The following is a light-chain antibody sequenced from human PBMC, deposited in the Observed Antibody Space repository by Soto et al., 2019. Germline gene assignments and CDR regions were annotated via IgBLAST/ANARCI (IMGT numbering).Light chain of an antibody. CDR2: DAS. J-gene: IGKJ5*01. V-gene: IGKV3-11*01. CDR3: QQRHMWPIT. CDR1: QSVSSS. Sequence: TQSPSSLSASVGDRVTVTVRASQSVSSSLAWYQQKPGQAPRLLIYDASNRATGIPARFSGSGSGTDFTLTISSLEPEDSAVYYCQQRHMWPITFGQGTRLEIK.